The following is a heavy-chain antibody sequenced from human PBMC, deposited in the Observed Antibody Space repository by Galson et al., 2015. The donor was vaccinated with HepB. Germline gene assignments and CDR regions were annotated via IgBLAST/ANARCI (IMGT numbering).Heavy chain of an antibody. J-gene: IGHJ5*02. D-gene: IGHD2-2*01. CDR3: AKETREYQLLYWFDP. Sequence: SLRLSCAASGFTFSSYGMHWVRQAPGKGLEWVAVISYDGSNKYYADSVKGRSTISRDNSKNTLYLQMNSLRAEDTAVYYCAKETREYQLLYWFDPWGQGTLVTVSS. V-gene: IGHV3-30*18. CDR1: GFTFSSYG. CDR2: ISYDGSNK.